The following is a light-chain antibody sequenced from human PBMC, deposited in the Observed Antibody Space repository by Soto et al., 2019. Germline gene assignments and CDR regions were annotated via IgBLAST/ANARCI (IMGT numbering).Light chain of an antibody. CDR1: QSVSSSY. CDR3: QQYGSSPPIT. J-gene: IGKJ5*01. CDR2: GAS. Sequence: EVVLTQSPDTLSLSPGERATLSCRASQSVSSSYLAWYQQKPGQAPRLLIYGASSRATGIPDRFSGSGSGTDFTLTISGLEPEDFAVYYCQQYGSSPPITFGQGTRLEIK. V-gene: IGKV3-20*01.